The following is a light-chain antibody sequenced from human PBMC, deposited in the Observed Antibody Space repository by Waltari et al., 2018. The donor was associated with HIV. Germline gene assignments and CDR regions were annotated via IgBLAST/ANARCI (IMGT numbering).Light chain of an antibody. CDR3: RTYATTRSGEL. J-gene: IGLJ3*02. Sequence: QPALTQPSSVSGPPGQSLTISCSGPSRDVARSNFVFWYQQHPGKAPKLLFYESSKRPSGVSDRFSGSKSGDTASLAITGLQAGDEADYYCRTYATTRSGELFGGGTKLTVL. CDR2: ESS. CDR1: SRDVARSNF. V-gene: IGLV2-14*01.